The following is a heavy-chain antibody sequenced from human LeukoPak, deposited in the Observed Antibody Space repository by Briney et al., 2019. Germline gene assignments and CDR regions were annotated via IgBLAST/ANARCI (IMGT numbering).Heavy chain of an antibody. CDR1: GFIFNNYG. CDR2: ISNDGGGT. J-gene: IGHJ4*02. Sequence: GGSLRLSCAASGFIFNNYGLVWVRQAPGKGLEWVSAISNDGGGTTYADFVKGRFSVSRDNSKNTLFLQMNSLRAEDTALYYCAKGSSDYFFDLWGQGTLVTVSS. V-gene: IGHV3-23*01. CDR3: AKGSSDYFFDL. D-gene: IGHD3-22*01.